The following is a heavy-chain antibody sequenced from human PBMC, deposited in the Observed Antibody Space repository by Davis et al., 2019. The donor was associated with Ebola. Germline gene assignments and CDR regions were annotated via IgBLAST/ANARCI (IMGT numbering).Heavy chain of an antibody. J-gene: IGHJ3*02. CDR3: AREKVLYYDSSGYHDAFDI. CDR2: IYYSGST. D-gene: IGHD3-22*01. CDR1: GGPISSYY. Sequence: MPSETLSLTCPVSGGPISSYYWSWIRQPPGKGLEWIGYIYYSGSTNYNPSLKSRVTISVDTSKNQFSLKLSSVTAADTAVYYCAREKVLYYDSSGYHDAFDIWGQGTMVTVSS. V-gene: IGHV4-59*01.